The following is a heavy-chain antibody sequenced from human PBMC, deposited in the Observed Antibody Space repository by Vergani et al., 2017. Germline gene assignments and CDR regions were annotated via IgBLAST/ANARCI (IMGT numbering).Heavy chain of an antibody. CDR3: ARGGRDYDILTGYALLPFDY. J-gene: IGHJ4*02. CDR2: ISSSSSTI. V-gene: IGHV3-48*04. CDR1: GFTFSSYS. D-gene: IGHD3-9*01. Sequence: EVQLVESGGGLVQPGGSLRLSCAASGFTFSSYSMNWVRQAPGKGLEWVSYISSSSSTIYYAASVKGRFTISRDNAKNSLYLQMNSLRAEDTAVYYCARGGRDYDILTGYALLPFDYWGQGTLVTVSS.